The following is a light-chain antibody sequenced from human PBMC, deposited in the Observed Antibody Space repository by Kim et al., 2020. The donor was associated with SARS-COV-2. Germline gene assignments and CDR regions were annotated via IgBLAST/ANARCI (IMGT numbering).Light chain of an antibody. J-gene: IGLJ2*01. CDR2: KDS. Sequence: SYELTQPPSVSVSLGQMARITCSGEALPKKYAYWYQQKPGQFPVLVIYKDSERPSGIPERFSGSSSGTIVTLTISGVQAEDEADYYCLSADSSGTVVFGGGTKLTVL. CDR1: ALPKKY. V-gene: IGLV3-16*01. CDR3: LSADSSGTVV.